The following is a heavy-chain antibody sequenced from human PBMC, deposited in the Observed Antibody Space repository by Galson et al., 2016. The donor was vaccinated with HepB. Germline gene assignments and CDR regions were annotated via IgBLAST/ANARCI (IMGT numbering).Heavy chain of an antibody. CDR2: ISGSGGST. Sequence: SLRLSCAASGFTFITYAMSWVRQAPGKGLEWVSTISGSGGSTYYADSAKGRFTISRDNSKNTLYLQMNSLRAEDTAGYYCAKGYGLWDYWGQGTLVTVSS. CDR3: AKGYGLWDY. J-gene: IGHJ4*02. V-gene: IGHV3-23*01. D-gene: IGHD5-18*01. CDR1: GFTFITYA.